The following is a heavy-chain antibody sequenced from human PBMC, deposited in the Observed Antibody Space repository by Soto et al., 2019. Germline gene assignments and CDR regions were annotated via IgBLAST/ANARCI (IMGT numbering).Heavy chain of an antibody. V-gene: IGHV3-53*01. Sequence: PGGSLRLSCAASGFTVSSNYMSWVRQAPGKGLEWVSVIYSGGSTYYADSVKGRFTISRDNSKNTLYLQMNSLRAEDTAVYYCARDRRTIFRMGSYYYGMVVWGQGTTVTVSS. CDR1: GFTVSSNY. J-gene: IGHJ6*02. CDR2: IYSGGST. CDR3: ARDRRTIFRMGSYYYGMVV. D-gene: IGHD3-3*01.